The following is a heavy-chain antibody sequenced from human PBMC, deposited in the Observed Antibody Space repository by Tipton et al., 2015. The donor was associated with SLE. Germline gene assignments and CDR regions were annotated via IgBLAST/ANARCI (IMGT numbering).Heavy chain of an antibody. CDR1: GGSISSYY. J-gene: IGHJ3*02. CDR2: IYYSGST. D-gene: IGHD2-2*01. CDR3: ASCSRSDAFDI. V-gene: IGHV4-31*02. Sequence: LRLSCTVSGGSISSYYWSWIRQHPGKGLEWIGYIYYSGSTYYNPSLKSRVTISVDTSKNQFSLKLSSVTAADTAVYYCASCSRSDAFDIWGQGTMVTVSS.